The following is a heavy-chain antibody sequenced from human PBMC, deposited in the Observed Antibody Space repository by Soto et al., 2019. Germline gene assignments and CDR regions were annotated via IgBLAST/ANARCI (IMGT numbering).Heavy chain of an antibody. CDR3: AKDMEYSSDYFDY. Sequence: QVQLVESGGGVVQPGRSLRLSCAASGFTFSSYGMHWVRQAPGKGLEWVAVISYDGSNKYYADSVNGRFTISRDNSKNLLYLQMNSLTAEDTAVYYCAKDMEYSSDYFDYWGQGTLVTVSS. V-gene: IGHV3-30*18. CDR2: ISYDGSNK. D-gene: IGHD6-19*01. J-gene: IGHJ4*02. CDR1: GFTFSSYG.